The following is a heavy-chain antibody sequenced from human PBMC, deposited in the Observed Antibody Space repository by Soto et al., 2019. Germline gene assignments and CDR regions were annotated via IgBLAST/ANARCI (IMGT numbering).Heavy chain of an antibody. CDR3: ARAGGGYGSVLGPYFDY. V-gene: IGHV4-31*03. J-gene: IGHJ4*02. Sequence: SETLSLTCTVSGGSISSGGYYWSWIRQHPGKGLEWIGYIYYSGSTYYNPSLKSRVTISVDTSKNQFSLKLSSVTAADTAVYYCARAGGGYGSVLGPYFDYWGQGTLVTVSS. CDR1: GGSISSGGYY. D-gene: IGHD3-10*01. CDR2: IYYSGST.